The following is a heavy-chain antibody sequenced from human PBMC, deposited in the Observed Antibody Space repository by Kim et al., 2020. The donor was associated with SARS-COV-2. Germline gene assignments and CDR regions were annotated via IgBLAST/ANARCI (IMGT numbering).Heavy chain of an antibody. V-gene: IGHV4-61*01. D-gene: IGHD3-10*01. CDR3: ARSEYYGSGTLAMYGMGV. J-gene: IGHJ6*01. CDR2: VFYSGST. CDR1: GGSVSSRTFC. Sequence: SETLSLTCTVSGGSVSSRTFCWTWIRQTPGIGLEWIGNVFYSGSTNYNPSLTSRVTISVDTSKNQFSLKLSSVTAADTAVYYCARSEYYGSGTLAMYGMGVWGQGTTVTVSS.